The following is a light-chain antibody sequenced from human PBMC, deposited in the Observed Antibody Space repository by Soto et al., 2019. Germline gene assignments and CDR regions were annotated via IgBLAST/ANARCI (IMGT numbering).Light chain of an antibody. V-gene: IGLV2-14*01. Sequence: QSALTQPASVSGSPGQSITISCTGTSSDVGGYNYVSWYQQHPGKAPKLMIYDVSNRPSGVSNRFSGSKSGNTASLTISGPQGEDEADYYSSSFTSSSTLGVFGTGTKVTVL. J-gene: IGLJ1*01. CDR3: SSFTSSSTLGV. CDR2: DVS. CDR1: SSDVGGYNY.